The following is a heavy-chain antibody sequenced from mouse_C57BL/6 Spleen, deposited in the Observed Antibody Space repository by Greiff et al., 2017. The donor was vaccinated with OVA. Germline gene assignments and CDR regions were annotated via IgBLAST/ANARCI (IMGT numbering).Heavy chain of an antibody. Sequence: QVQLQQPGAELVKPGASVKMSCKASGYTFTSYWITWVKQRPGQGLEWIGDIYPGSGSTNYNEKFKSKATLTVDTSSSTAYMQLSSLTSEDSAVYYGASGNDYDGYWYFDVWGTGTTVTVSS. J-gene: IGHJ1*03. V-gene: IGHV1-55*01. D-gene: IGHD2-4*01. CDR2: IYPGSGST. CDR1: GYTFTSYW. CDR3: ASGNDYDGYWYFDV.